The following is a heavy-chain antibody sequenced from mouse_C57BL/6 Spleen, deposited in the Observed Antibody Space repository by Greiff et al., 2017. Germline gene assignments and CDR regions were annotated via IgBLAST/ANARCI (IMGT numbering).Heavy chain of an antibody. J-gene: IGHJ3*01. CDR1: GYTFTDYY. Sequence: EVQLQQSGPELVKPGASVKISCKASGYTFTDYYMNWVKQSHGKSLEWIGDINPNNGGTSYNQKFKGKATLTVDKSSSTAYMELRSLTSEDSAVYYCARPYCSSWFAYWGQGTLVTVSA. V-gene: IGHV1-26*01. CDR3: ARPYCSSWFAY. D-gene: IGHD2-12*01. CDR2: INPNNGGT.